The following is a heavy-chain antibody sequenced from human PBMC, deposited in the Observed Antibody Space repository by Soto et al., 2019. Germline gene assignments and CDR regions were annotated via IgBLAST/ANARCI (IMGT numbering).Heavy chain of an antibody. J-gene: IGHJ6*03. Sequence: GGSLRLSCAASGFTFSSYGMHWVRQAPDKGLEWVAVIWYDGSNKYYADSVKGRFTISRDNSKNTLYLQMNSLRAEDTAVYYCARGVVLDFDYGVGGYCYYMDVRCKGTTGTVFS. V-gene: IGHV3-33*01. CDR3: ARGVVLDFDYGVGGYCYYMDV. CDR2: IWYDGSNK. D-gene: IGHD4-17*01. CDR1: GFTFSSYG.